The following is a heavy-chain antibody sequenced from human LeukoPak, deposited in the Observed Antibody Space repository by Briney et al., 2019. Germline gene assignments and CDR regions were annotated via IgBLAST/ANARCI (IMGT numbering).Heavy chain of an antibody. CDR2: ISSSGSTI. CDR3: ARDRLYQLPVYYYGMDV. J-gene: IGHJ6*02. CDR1: GFTFSSYE. D-gene: IGHD2-2*01. Sequence: PGGSLRLSCPASGFTFSSYEMNWVRQAPGKGLEWVSYISSSGSTIYYADSVKGRFTISRDNAKNSLYLQMNSLRAEDTAVYYCARDRLYQLPVYYYGMDVWGQGTTVTVSS. V-gene: IGHV3-48*03.